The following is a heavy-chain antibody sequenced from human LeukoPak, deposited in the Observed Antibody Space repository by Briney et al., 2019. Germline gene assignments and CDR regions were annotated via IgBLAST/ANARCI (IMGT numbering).Heavy chain of an antibody. CDR3: ARIQSGSSDYYYYYYMDV. Sequence: PSETLSLTCTVSGGSISTSNYYWSWIRQPPGKGLEWIGYIYYSGSTNYNPSLKSRVTISVDTSKNQFSLKLSSVTAADTAVYYCARIQSGSSDYYYYYYMDVWGKGTTVTISS. CDR2: IYYSGST. D-gene: IGHD1-26*01. CDR1: GGSISTSNYY. J-gene: IGHJ6*03. V-gene: IGHV4-61*01.